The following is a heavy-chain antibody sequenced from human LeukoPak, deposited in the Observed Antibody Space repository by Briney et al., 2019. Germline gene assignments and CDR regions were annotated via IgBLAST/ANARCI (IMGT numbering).Heavy chain of an antibody. Sequence: GGSLRLSCAASGFTFSSYAMIWVRPAPGKRLEWVSFIGGGGGSIYYADSVKGRFTISRDNSKTTLYLQMNSLRAEDTAVYYCASGGSSAYWGQGTLVTVSS. J-gene: IGHJ4*02. CDR1: GFTFSSYA. CDR3: ASGGSSAY. CDR2: IGGGGGSI. V-gene: IGHV3-23*01. D-gene: IGHD6-6*01.